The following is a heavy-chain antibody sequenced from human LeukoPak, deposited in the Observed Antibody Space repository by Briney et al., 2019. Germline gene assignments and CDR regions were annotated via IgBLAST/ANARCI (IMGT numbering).Heavy chain of an antibody. CDR3: ASSPYHRGYSYGFDY. D-gene: IGHD5-18*01. J-gene: IGHJ4*02. CDR2: INPNSGGT. CDR1: GYPFTRYY. V-gene: IGHV1-2*02. Sequence: ASVKVSCKASGYPFTRYYMHWVRQAPGQGLEWMGWINPNSGGTNYAQKFQGRVTMTRDTSISTAYMELSRLRSDDTAVYYCASSPYHRGYSYGFDYWGQGTLVTVSS.